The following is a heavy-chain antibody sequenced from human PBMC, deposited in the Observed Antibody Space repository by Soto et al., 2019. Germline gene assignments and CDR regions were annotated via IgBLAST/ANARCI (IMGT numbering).Heavy chain of an antibody. V-gene: IGHV3-23*01. CDR2: ISVSGDNT. J-gene: IGHJ6*02. Sequence: GGSLRLSCAASGFTFSRYAMNWVRQAPGRGLQWISGISVSGDNTSYVESVRGRFTVYRDNSKNTLYLQMNNLRAEDTALYYCAKDGKMRTKVWFPAGYGMDVWGQGTTVTVSS. CDR1: GFTFSRYA. D-gene: IGHD3-10*01. CDR3: AKDGKMRTKVWFPAGYGMDV.